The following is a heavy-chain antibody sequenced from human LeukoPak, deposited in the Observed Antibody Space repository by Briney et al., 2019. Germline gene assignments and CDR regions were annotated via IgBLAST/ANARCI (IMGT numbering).Heavy chain of an antibody. CDR1: GVSISSYD. Sequence: SETLSLTCTVSGVSISSYDWSWIRQPPGKGLDWIGYICYSGSTQYNPSLKSRVAISLNTSKKQFSLKLTSVTAADTAVYFCARAEQIAVAGTGYSFDYWGQGTLVTVSS. J-gene: IGHJ4*02. CDR3: ARAEQIAVAGTGYSFDY. D-gene: IGHD6-19*01. V-gene: IGHV4-59*01. CDR2: ICYSGST.